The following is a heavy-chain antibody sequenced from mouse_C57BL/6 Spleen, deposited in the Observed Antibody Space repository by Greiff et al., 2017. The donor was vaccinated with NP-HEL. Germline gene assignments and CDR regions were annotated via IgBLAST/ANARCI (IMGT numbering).Heavy chain of an antibody. CDR1: GYTFTSYG. J-gene: IGHJ2*01. V-gene: IGHV1-81*01. Sequence: VQLQESGAELARPGASVKLSCKASGYTFTSYGISWVKQRTGQGLEWIGEIYPRSGNTYYNEKFKGKATLTADKSSSTAYMELCSLTSEDSAVYFCAREGPLTTVDYFDYWGQGTTLTVSS. CDR3: AREGPLTTVDYFDY. D-gene: IGHD1-1*01. CDR2: IYPRSGNT.